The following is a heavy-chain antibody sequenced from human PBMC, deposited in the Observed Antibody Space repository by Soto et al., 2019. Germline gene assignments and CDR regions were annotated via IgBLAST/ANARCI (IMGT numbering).Heavy chain of an antibody. CDR2: IIPIFGTP. CDR3: ARDRDDYGSGNYYNRIDF. V-gene: IGHV1-69*01. D-gene: IGHD3-10*01. J-gene: IGHJ4*02. CDR1: GGIFSTYA. Sequence: QVQLVQSGAEVKKPGSSVKVSCKASGGIFSTYAISWLRQDPRQGLEWMGGIIPIFGTPNYAQRFQGRVTINADESTSTAYMELSRLRSEDTAVYYCARDRDDYGSGNYYNRIDFWGQGTLVTVSS.